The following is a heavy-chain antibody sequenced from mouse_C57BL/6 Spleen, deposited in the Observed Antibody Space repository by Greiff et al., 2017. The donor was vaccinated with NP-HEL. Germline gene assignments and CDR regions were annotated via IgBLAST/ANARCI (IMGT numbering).Heavy chain of an antibody. J-gene: IGHJ4*01. D-gene: IGHD1-1*01. CDR3: ARLSLRIYAMDD. CDR1: GFTFSDYG. V-gene: IGHV5-17*01. CDR2: ISSGSSTI. Sequence: EVKLVESGGGLVKPGGSLKLSCAASGFTFSDYGMHWVRQAPEKGLEWVAYISSGSSTIYYADTVKGRFTISRDNAQNTLFQQRTSLRSEDTAMYYCARLSLRIYAMDDWGQGTSVTVSS.